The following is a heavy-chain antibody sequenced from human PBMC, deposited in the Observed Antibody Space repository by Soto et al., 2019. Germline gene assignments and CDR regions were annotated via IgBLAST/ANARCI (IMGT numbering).Heavy chain of an antibody. V-gene: IGHV4-39*01. CDR2: IYYSGST. D-gene: IGHD1-1*01. J-gene: IGHJ6*03. CDR3: ARILATTYFHYYIDV. Sequence: SETLSLTCTVSGGSISSSSYYWGWIRQPPGKGLEWIGSIYYSGSTYYNPSLKSRATISVDTSKNQFSLKLSSVTAADTAVYYCARILATTYFHYYIDVWGKGTTVTVSS. CDR1: GGSISSSSYY.